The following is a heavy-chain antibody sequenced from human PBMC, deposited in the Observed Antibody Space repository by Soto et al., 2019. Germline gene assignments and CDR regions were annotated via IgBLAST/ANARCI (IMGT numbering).Heavy chain of an antibody. J-gene: IGHJ3*02. V-gene: IGHV1-46*03. CDR1: GYTFTSYY. CDR3: AREKLEGYSTGWGAFDI. CDR2: INPSGGST. D-gene: IGHD6-19*01. Sequence: VKVSCKASGYTFTSYYMHWVRQAPGQGLEWMGIINPSGGSTSYAQKFQGRVTMTRDTSTSTVYMELSSLRSEDTAVYYCAREKLEGYSTGWGAFDIWGQGTMVTVSS.